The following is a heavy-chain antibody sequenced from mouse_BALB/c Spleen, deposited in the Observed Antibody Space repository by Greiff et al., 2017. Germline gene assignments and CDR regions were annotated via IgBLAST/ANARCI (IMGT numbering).Heavy chain of an antibody. J-gene: IGHJ1*01. CDR1: GYTFTSYW. D-gene: IGHD2-14*01. CDR3: ARSAYYRVYFDV. V-gene: IGHV1-69*02. Sequence: QVQLQQPGAELVKPGASVKLSCKASGYTFTSYWMHWVKQRPGQGLEWIGEIDPSDSYTNYNQKFKGKATLTVDKSSSTAYMQLSSLTSEDSAVYYCARSAYYRVYFDVWGAGTTVTVSS. CDR2: IDPSDSYT.